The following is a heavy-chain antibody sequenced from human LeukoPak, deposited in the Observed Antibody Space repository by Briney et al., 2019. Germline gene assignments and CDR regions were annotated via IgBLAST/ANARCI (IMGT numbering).Heavy chain of an antibody. CDR2: INAGNGNT. CDR3: ARWRVSSGWYGDAFDI. Sequence: GASVKVSCKASGYTFTSYAMHWVRQAPGQRLEWMGWINAGNGNTKYSQKFQGRVTITRDTSASTAYMELSSLRSEDTAVYYCARWRVSSGWYGDAFDIWGQGTMVTVSS. CDR1: GYTFTSYA. J-gene: IGHJ3*02. D-gene: IGHD6-19*01. V-gene: IGHV1-3*01.